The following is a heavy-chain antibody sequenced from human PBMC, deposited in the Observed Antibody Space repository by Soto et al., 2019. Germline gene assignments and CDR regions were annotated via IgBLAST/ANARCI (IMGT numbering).Heavy chain of an antibody. V-gene: IGHV1-69*06. Sequence: SVKVSCKASGGTFSSYAISWVRQAPGQGLEWMGGIIPIFGTANYAQKFQGRVTITADKSTSTAYMELSSLRSEDTAVYYCARTLVRGVIGGSYYYYGMDVWGQGTTVTVS. CDR2: IIPIFGTA. CDR1: GGTFSSYA. CDR3: ARTLVRGVIGGSYYYYGMDV. D-gene: IGHD3-10*01. J-gene: IGHJ6*02.